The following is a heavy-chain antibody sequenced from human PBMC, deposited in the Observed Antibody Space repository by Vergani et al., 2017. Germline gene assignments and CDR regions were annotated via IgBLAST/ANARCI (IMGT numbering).Heavy chain of an antibody. V-gene: IGHV4-34*09. CDR3: ARVSDDYIWGSYRTYFDY. J-gene: IGHJ4*02. Sequence: QVQLQESGPGLVKPSQTLSLTFTVYGGSFSGYYWSWIRQPPGKGLEWIGENNHSGSTNYNPSLKSRVTISVDTSKNQFSLKLSSVTAADTAVYYCARVSDDYIWGSYRTYFDYWGQGTLVTVSS. D-gene: IGHD3-16*02. CDR1: GGSFSGYY. CDR2: NNHSGST.